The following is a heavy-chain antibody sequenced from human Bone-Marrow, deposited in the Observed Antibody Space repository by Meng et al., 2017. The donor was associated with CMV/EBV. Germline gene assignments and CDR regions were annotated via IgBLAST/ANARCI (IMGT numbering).Heavy chain of an antibody. Sequence: GESLKISCAASGFTFSSYDMHWVRQATGKGLEWVSAIGTAGDTYYPGSVKGRFTISRENAKNSLNLQMNSLRAGDTAVYYCARDVSMDVWGQGTTVTVSS. V-gene: IGHV3-13*01. D-gene: IGHD5/OR15-5a*01. J-gene: IGHJ6*02. CDR1: GFTFSSYD. CDR3: ARDVSMDV. CDR2: IGTAGDT.